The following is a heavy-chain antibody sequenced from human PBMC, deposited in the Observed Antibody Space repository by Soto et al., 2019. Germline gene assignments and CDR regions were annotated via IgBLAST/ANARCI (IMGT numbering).Heavy chain of an antibody. CDR2: MNPNSGNT. V-gene: IGHV1-8*02. CDR1: GYTFTSYD. J-gene: IGHJ5*02. Sequence: ASVKVSCKASGYTFTSYDINWVRQATGQGLEWMGWMNPNSGNTGSAQKFQGRVTMTRNTSISTAYMELSSLRSEDTAVYYCARGLGVVVPAAPVDPWGQGTLVTVSS. CDR3: ARGLGVVVPAAPVDP. D-gene: IGHD2-2*01.